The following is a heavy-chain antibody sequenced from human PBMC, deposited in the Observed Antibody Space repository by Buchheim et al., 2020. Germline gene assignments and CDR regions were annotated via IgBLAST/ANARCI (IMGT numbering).Heavy chain of an antibody. Sequence: EVQLLESGGGLVQPGGSLRLSCAASGFTFSSYAMSWVRQAPGKGLEWVSAISGSGGSTYYADSVKGRFTISRDNSKNTLYLQMNSLRAEDTAVYYCAKSPYDFWSGYYLADAFDIWGQGT. V-gene: IGHV3-23*01. CDR3: AKSPYDFWSGYYLADAFDI. CDR1: GFTFSSYA. CDR2: ISGSGGST. J-gene: IGHJ3*02. D-gene: IGHD3-3*01.